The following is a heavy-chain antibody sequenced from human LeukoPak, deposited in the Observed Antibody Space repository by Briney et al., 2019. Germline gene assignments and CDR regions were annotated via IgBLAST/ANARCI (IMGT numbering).Heavy chain of an antibody. Sequence: SETLSLTCTVSGGSISSSSYYWGWIRPPPGKGLEWIGSIYYSGSTYYNPSLKSRVTISVDTSKNQLSLKLSSVTAADTAVYYCARRAYGSGTGFDYWGQGTLVTVSS. J-gene: IGHJ4*02. V-gene: IGHV4-39*01. CDR3: ARRAYGSGTGFDY. D-gene: IGHD3-10*01. CDR1: GGSISSSSYY. CDR2: IYYSGST.